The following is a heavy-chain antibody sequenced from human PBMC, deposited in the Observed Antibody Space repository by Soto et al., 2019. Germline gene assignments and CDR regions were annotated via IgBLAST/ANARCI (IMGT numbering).Heavy chain of an antibody. CDR3: ARAPWYRNYDYYYYYMDV. CDR2: INSDGSST. Sequence: EVQLVESGGGLVQPGGSLRLSCAASGFTFSSFWMHWVRQAPGKGLVWVSHINSDGSSTSYADSVKGRFTISRDNAKNTLYLQMNSLRAEDTAVYYCARAPWYRNYDYYYYYMDVWGKGTTVTVSS. CDR1: GFTFSSFW. J-gene: IGHJ6*03. D-gene: IGHD4-4*01. V-gene: IGHV3-74*01.